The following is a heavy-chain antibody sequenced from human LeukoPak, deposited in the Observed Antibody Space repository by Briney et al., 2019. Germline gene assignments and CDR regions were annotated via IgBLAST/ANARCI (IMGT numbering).Heavy chain of an antibody. Sequence: GGSLRLSCSASGFTFRTYAMHWVRQAPGKGLECVSTISSNGGRTYYADSVKGRFTISRDNSKNTLYLQMSSLGADDTSVYYCVKDKYYDNSAYRSGAFDIWGQGTMVTVSS. CDR1: GFTFRTYA. CDR2: ISSNGGRT. J-gene: IGHJ3*02. D-gene: IGHD3-22*01. V-gene: IGHV3-64D*09. CDR3: VKDKYYDNSAYRSGAFDI.